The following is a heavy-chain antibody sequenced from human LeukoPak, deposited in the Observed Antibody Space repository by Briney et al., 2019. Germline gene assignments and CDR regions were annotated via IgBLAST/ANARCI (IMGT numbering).Heavy chain of an antibody. CDR3: ARDLYDFWSGYGY. V-gene: IGHV3-21*01. D-gene: IGHD3-3*01. J-gene: IGHJ4*02. CDR2: ISSSSYI. CDR1: GFTFSSYS. Sequence: GGSLRLSCAASGFTFSSYSMNWVRQAPGKGLEWVSSISSSSYIYYADSVKGRFTISRDNAKNSLYLQMNSLRAEDTAVYYCARDLYDFWSGYGYWGQGTLVTVSS.